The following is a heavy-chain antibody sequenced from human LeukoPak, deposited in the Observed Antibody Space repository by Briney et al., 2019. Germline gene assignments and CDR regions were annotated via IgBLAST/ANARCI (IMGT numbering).Heavy chain of an antibody. V-gene: IGHV4-38-2*02. D-gene: IGHD3-9*01. CDR2: IYRSGAT. J-gene: IGHJ6*03. CDR3: ARGRYFDWLLRVGYYYYMDV. Sequence: PSETLSLTCTVSGYFISSGYYWGWIRQPPGRGLEWIGSIYRSGATYYNPSLKSRVTISVDTSKNQFSLKLSSVTAADTAVYYCARGRYFDWLLRVGYYYYMDVWGKGTTVTVSS. CDR1: GYFISSGYY.